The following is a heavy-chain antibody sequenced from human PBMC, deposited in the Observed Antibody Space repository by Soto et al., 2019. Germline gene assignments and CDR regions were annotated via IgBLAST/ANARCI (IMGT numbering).Heavy chain of an antibody. V-gene: IGHV3-23*01. CDR3: AKDRKYSSGWYPYYFDY. D-gene: IGHD6-19*01. J-gene: IGHJ4*02. CDR1: GFTFSSYA. Sequence: GGSLRLSCAASGFTFSSYAMSWVRQAPGKGLEWVSAISGSGGRPYYADSVKGRFTISRDNSKNTLYLQMNSLRAEDTAVYYCAKDRKYSSGWYPYYFDYWGQGTLVTVSS. CDR2: ISGSGGRP.